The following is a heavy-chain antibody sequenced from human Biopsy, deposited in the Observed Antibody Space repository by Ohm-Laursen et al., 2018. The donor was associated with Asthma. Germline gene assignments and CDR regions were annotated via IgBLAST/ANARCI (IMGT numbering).Heavy chain of an antibody. CDR1: GGTFNTYV. D-gene: IGHD2-2*01. CDR2: INSVFGTT. CDR3: ARKAGSCISRTCYSLDF. Sequence: SVKISCKSLGGTFNTYVIGWVRQAPGQGLEWMGGINSVFGTTTYPQKFQDGVTITADDSTSTVYMELSSPRSGDTAVYYCARKAGSCISRTCYSLDFWGQGTLVTVSS. V-gene: IGHV1-69*13. J-gene: IGHJ4*02.